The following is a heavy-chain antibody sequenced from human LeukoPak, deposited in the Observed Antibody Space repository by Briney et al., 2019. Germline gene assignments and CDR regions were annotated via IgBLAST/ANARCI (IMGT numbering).Heavy chain of an antibody. CDR3: AKDGTTTITFDY. J-gene: IGHJ4*02. Sequence: GESLKVSCVASGFTFSSYAMSWVRQAPGKGLEWVSVISGSGGSTYYRDSVKGRFTISRDNSKNTVYLQMNSLRAEDTAVYYCAKDGTTTITFDYWGQGTLVAVSS. D-gene: IGHD1-1*01. CDR2: ISGSGGST. V-gene: IGHV3-23*01. CDR1: GFTFSSYA.